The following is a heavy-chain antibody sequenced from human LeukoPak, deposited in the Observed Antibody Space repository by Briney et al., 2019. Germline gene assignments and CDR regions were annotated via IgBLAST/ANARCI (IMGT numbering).Heavy chain of an antibody. Sequence: PGGSLRLSCAASGFTFSSYGMNWVRQAPGKGLEWVSSISSSSSYIYYADSVKGRFTISRDNAKNSLYLQMNSLRAEDTAVYYCASQPYDSSGYSDGYWGQGTLVTVSS. CDR1: GFTFSSYG. V-gene: IGHV3-21*01. D-gene: IGHD3-22*01. CDR3: ASQPYDSSGYSDGY. CDR2: ISSSSSYI. J-gene: IGHJ4*02.